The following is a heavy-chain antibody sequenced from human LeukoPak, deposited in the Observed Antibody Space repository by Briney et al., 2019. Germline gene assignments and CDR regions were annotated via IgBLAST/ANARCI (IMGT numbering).Heavy chain of an antibody. V-gene: IGHV4-59*01. CDR1: GVSISSYY. D-gene: IGHD1-1*01. J-gene: IGHJ3*02. CDR2: IYYSGST. CDR3: ARASPGTTGRGQDAFDI. Sequence: SETLSLTCTVSGVSISSYYWSWIRQPPGKGLEWIGYIYYSGSTNYNPSLKSRVTISVDTSKNQFSLKLSSVTAADTAVYYCARASPGTTGRGQDAFDIWGQGTMVTVSS.